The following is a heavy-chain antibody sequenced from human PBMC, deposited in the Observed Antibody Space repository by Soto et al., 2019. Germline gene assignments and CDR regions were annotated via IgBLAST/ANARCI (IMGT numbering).Heavy chain of an antibody. CDR3: ARDLGRDSHIDY. D-gene: IGHD3-16*01. CDR2: IWHDGGAK. J-gene: IGHJ4*02. Sequence: QVQLVESGGGVVQPGRSLRLSCTASGFTLSDYGMHWVRQAPGKGLEWVAVIWHDGGAKYYAESVTGRITISRDNSKNTVHLQIDSLGAEGTALYYCARDLGRDSHIDYWGQGTLVTVSS. CDR1: GFTLSDYG. V-gene: IGHV3-33*01.